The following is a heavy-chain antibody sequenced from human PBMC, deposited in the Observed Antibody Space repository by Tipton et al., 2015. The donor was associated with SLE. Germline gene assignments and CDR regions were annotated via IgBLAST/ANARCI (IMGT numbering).Heavy chain of an antibody. CDR1: GGSISSHY. V-gene: IGHV4-59*11. CDR3: ARVPIYGVINDAFDI. Sequence: LRLSCAASGGSISSHYWSWIRQPPGKGLEWIGDIYYSGSTNYNPSLKSRGTISVDTSKNQFSLKLSSVTAADTAVYYCARVPIYGVINDAFDIWGQGTMVSVAS. CDR2: IYYSGST. D-gene: IGHD3-3*01. J-gene: IGHJ3*02.